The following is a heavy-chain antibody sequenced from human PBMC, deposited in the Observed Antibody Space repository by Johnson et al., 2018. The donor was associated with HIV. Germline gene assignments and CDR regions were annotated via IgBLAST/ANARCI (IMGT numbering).Heavy chain of an antibody. D-gene: IGHD1-14*01. Sequence: QMLLVESGGGVVQPGRSLRLSCAASGFTFSASGIHWVRQAPGKGLEWVAVISYDGSNKYYADSVKGRFTISRDTSKNTLYLQINSLRPEDTAVYYWARVTRVVDIWGQGTMGTVSS. CDR3: ARVTRVVDI. V-gene: IGHV3-30*03. CDR2: ISYDGSNK. J-gene: IGHJ3*02. CDR1: GFTFSASG.